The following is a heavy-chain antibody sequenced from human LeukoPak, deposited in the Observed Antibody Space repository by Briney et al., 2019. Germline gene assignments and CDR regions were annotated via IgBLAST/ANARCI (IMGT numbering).Heavy chain of an antibody. Sequence: ASVKVSCKASGYTFTGYYMHWVRQAPGQGLKWMGWINPNSGGTNYAQKFQGRVTMTRDTSISTAYMELSRLRSDDTAVYYCARFHDFWSGYHDYWGQGTLVTVSS. J-gene: IGHJ4*02. CDR1: GYTFTGYY. CDR3: ARFHDFWSGYHDY. CDR2: INPNSGGT. V-gene: IGHV1-2*02. D-gene: IGHD3-3*01.